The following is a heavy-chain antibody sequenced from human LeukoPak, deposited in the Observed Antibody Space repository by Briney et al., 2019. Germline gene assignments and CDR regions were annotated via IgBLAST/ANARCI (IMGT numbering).Heavy chain of an antibody. V-gene: IGHV3-30*02. J-gene: IGHJ4*02. Sequence: PGGSLRLSCAASGFIFSHYDMHWVRQAPGKGLEFVAFIRYDGVDKSYADSVKGRFTFSRDNSKNTVYLQMNSLRAEDTAVYYCARGNHYGSGSYPLDSWGQGTLVTVSS. CDR2: IRYDGVDK. D-gene: IGHD3-10*01. CDR3: ARGNHYGSGSYPLDS. CDR1: GFIFSHYD.